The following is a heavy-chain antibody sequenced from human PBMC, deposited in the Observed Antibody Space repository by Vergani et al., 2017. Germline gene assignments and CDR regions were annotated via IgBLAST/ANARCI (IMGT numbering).Heavy chain of an antibody. D-gene: IGHD3-22*01. Sequence: QVQLVQSGAEVKKPGSSVKVSCKASGGTFSSYAISWVRPATGQGLEWMGGIIPIFGTANYAQKFQGRVTITADESTSTAYMELSSLRSEDTAVYYCAGVPTYYYYSSPSPYPYYFDYWGQGTLVTVSS. CDR2: IIPIFGTA. J-gene: IGHJ4*02. CDR3: AGVPTYYYYSSPSPYPYYFDY. CDR1: GGTFSSYA. V-gene: IGHV1-69*01.